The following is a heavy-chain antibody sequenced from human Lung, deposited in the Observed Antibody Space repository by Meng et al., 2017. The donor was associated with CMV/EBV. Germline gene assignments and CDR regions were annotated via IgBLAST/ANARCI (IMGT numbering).Heavy chain of an antibody. J-gene: IGHJ5*02. CDR3: ASQGGERGS. Sequence: LSCAAYGFTFSTYSMNWVRQAPGKGLEWVSSISTSSTYIYYADSVKGRFTISRDNAKNSLYLQMNSLRAEDTAVYYCASQGGERGSWGQGTLVTVSS. D-gene: IGHD3-16*01. CDR1: GFTFSTYS. V-gene: IGHV3-21*01. CDR2: ISTSSTYI.